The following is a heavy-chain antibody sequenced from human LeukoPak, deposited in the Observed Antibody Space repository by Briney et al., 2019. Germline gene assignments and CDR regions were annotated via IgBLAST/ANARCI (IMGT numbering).Heavy chain of an antibody. V-gene: IGHV3-30*18. CDR3: AKDSAGYSSTTPIFDY. Sequence: PGGSLRLSCAASGFTFSNYGMHWVRQAPGKGLEWVAVISYDGSNKYYADSVKGRFTISRDNSKNTLYLQMNSLRAEDTAVYYCAKDSAGYSSTTPIFDYWGQGTLVTVSS. CDR1: GFTFSNYG. D-gene: IGHD5-18*01. J-gene: IGHJ4*02. CDR2: ISYDGSNK.